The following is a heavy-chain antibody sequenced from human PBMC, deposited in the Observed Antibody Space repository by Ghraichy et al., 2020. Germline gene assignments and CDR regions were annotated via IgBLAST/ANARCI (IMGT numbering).Heavy chain of an antibody. Sequence: SETLSLTCSVSGGSVNNYVWGWIRQSPGKGLEWIGYIYASGTTDSSPSLRRRVSMSVDTSKNQLFLSLRSVTAADTAVYYCAGAGYPGGWAYDYWGQGALISDYS. CDR1: GGSVNNYV. V-gene: IGHV4-59*02. J-gene: IGHJ4*02. CDR2: IYASGTT. D-gene: IGHD6-19*01. CDR3: AGAGYPGGWAYDY.